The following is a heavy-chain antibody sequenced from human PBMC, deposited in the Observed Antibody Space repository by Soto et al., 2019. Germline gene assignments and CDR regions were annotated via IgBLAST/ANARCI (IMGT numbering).Heavy chain of an antibody. CDR1: GYTLTELS. D-gene: IGHD5-12*01. CDR3: ATGFPYEGHWFDP. V-gene: IGHV1-24*01. J-gene: IGHJ5*02. Sequence: QVQLVQSGAEVKKPGASVKVSCKVSGYTLTELSMHWVRQAPGKGLDWMGGFDPEDGETIYAQKFQGRVTMNEDTSTDTAYMEMSSLRSEDTAVYYCATGFPYEGHWFDPWGQGTLVTVSS. CDR2: FDPEDGET.